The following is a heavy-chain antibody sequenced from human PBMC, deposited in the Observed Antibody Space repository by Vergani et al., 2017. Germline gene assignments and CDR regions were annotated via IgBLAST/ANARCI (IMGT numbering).Heavy chain of an antibody. J-gene: IGHJ3*02. Sequence: QVQLVESGGGVVHLGGSLRLSCVASGFTFSSYGMHWVRRAPGKGLEWVAFIRYDGSNKYYADSVKGRFTISRDNSKNTLYLQMNSLRAEDTAVYYCAKEIHYYDRSDNAFDIWGQGTLVTVSS. CDR2: IRYDGSNK. CDR1: GFTFSSYG. V-gene: IGHV3-30*02. D-gene: IGHD3-22*01. CDR3: AKEIHYYDRSDNAFDI.